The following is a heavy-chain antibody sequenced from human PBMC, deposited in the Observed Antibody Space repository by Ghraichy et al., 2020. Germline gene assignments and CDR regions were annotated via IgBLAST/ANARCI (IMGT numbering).Heavy chain of an antibody. Sequence: GGSLRLSCAASGFTFSSAWMIWVRQPPGKGLEWVGRIRNKTDGGTADYSAPVKGRFTISRDDSENTLYLQMNSLKTEDTAVYYCTCRTFYSVEDYWDQGALVTVSS. J-gene: IGHJ4*02. V-gene: IGHV3-15*01. CDR2: IRNKTDGGTA. CDR1: GFTFSSAW. D-gene: IGHD2/OR15-2a*01. CDR3: TCRTFYSVEDY.